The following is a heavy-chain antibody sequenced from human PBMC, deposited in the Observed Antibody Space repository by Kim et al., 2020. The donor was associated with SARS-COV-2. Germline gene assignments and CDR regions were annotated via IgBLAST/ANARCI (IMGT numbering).Heavy chain of an antibody. CDR3: ARGLWDSDYYYYYGMDV. D-gene: IGHD1-26*01. CDR1: GGTFSSYA. J-gene: IGHJ6*02. Sequence: SVKVSCKASGGTFSSYAISWVRQAPGQGLEWMGGIIPIFGTANYAQKFQGRVTITADESTSTAYMELSSLRSEDTAVYYCARGLWDSDYYYYYGMDVWGQGTTVTVSS. CDR2: IIPIFGTA. V-gene: IGHV1-69*13.